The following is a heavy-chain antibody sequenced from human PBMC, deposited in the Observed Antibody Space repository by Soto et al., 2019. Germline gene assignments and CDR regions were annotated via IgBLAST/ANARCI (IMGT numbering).Heavy chain of an antibody. J-gene: IGHJ5*02. CDR3: ARVFDFWSGSYNWFDP. D-gene: IGHD3-3*01. CDR2: ISAYNGNT. CDR1: GYTFTSYC. V-gene: IGHV1-18*01. Sequence: GASVEVSGKASGYTFTSYCISWVLQAPGQGLEWMGWISAYNGNTNYAQKLQGRVTMTTDTSTSTAYMELRSLRSDDTAVYYCARVFDFWSGSYNWFDPWGQGTLVTVSS.